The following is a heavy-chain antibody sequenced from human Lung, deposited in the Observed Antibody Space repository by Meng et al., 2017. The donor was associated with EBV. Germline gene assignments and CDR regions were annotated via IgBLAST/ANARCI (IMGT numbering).Heavy chain of an antibody. CDR2: TNENGAIT. J-gene: IGHJ4*02. D-gene: IGHD1-14*01. Sequence: GLLVESGAGVVQPGRSLRLSWAASGFIFSSYAMHWVRQAPGKGLVWVSRTNENGAITNYADSVKGRFTISRDNAKNTLYLQMNSLRAEDTAVYYCSRDLAGSDDYWGQGTLVTVSS. CDR3: SRDLAGSDDY. CDR1: GFIFSSYA. V-gene: IGHV3-74*01.